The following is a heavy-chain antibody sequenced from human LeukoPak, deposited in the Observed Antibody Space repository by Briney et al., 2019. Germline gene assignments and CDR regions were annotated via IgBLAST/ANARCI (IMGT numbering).Heavy chain of an antibody. D-gene: IGHD1-1*01. V-gene: IGHV3-7*04. J-gene: IGHJ4*02. CDR1: GFTFTNFW. CDR2: IRPEGNEK. CDR3: ARGDDSSGDH. Sequence: GGSLRLSCAVSGFTFTNFWMSWVRQAPGRGLEWVANIRPEGNEKYHVESVKGRFTISRDNTKNLLFLQMDGLRVEDTAVYHCARGDDSSGDHWGQGTLVTVSS.